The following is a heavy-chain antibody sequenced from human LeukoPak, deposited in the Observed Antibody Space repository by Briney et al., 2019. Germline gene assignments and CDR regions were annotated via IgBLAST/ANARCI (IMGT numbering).Heavy chain of an antibody. V-gene: IGHV1-46*01. D-gene: IGHD6-13*01. CDR3: ARDMGTAAATNY. J-gene: IGHJ4*02. CDR2: INPSGGST. Sequence: ASVKVSCKASGYTFTSYYMHWVRQAPGQGLEWMGIINPSGGSTSYAQKFQGRVTMTRDTSTSTVDMELSSLRSENTAVYYCARDMGTAAATNYWGQGTLVTVSS. CDR1: GYTFTSYY.